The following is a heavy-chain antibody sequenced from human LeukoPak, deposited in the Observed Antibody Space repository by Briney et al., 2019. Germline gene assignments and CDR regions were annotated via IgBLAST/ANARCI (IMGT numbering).Heavy chain of an antibody. CDR1: GGSISSGEYY. CDR2: IYYSGTT. D-gene: IGHD2-15*01. J-gene: IGHJ4*02. V-gene: IGHV4-30-4*01. Sequence: SETLSLTCTVSGGSISSGEYYWSWIRQTPGKGLEWMGYIYYSGTTYYNPSLKSRFTISVDTSKNQFSLKLNSATAADTAVYYCARIKHCSGGTCYSRYYSDIWGRGTLVTVS. CDR3: ARIKHCSGGTCYSRYYSDI.